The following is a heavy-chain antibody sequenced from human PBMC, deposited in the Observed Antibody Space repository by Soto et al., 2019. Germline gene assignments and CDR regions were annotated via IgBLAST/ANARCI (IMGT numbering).Heavy chain of an antibody. D-gene: IGHD2-15*01. V-gene: IGHV1-69*06. CDR2: IIPIFGTP. CDR3: ARGLECRGYCLDKPTLFAS. J-gene: IGHJ5*01. CDR1: GGTFSTYT. Sequence: ASVKVSCKASGGTFSTYTFSWVRQAPGQGLEWMGRIIPIFGTPYYAQKFQGRVTITADKSTSTVYMELSSLRSDDTAVYFCARGLECRGYCLDKPTLFASWGQGTLVTVSA.